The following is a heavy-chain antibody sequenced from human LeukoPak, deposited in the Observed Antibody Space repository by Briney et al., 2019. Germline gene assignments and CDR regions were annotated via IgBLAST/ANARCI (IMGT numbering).Heavy chain of an antibody. J-gene: IGHJ4*02. D-gene: IGHD2-15*01. Sequence: GGSLRLSCAASGFTFSNHGMHWVRQAPGKGLEWVAVIWYDGSSKSYADSVKGRFTISRDNSKNTVYLQMNSLRAEDTAVYYCARDKAARHLDYWGQGALVTVSS. CDR2: IWYDGSSK. CDR1: GFTFSNHG. CDR3: ARDKAARHLDY. V-gene: IGHV3-33*01.